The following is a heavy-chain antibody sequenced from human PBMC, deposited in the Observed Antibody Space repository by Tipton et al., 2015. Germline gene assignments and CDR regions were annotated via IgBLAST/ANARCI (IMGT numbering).Heavy chain of an antibody. V-gene: IGHV4-59*12. CDR3: ARVLLWFGHYYFDY. CDR2: IYDEDRT. J-gene: IGHJ4*02. D-gene: IGHD3-10*01. Sequence: TLSLTCTVTGGSIRSFYWSWIRQPPGKGLEWIGYIYDEDRTNYNPSLKSRVTVLVDTSKNQFSLRLSSVTAADTAVYFCARVLLWFGHYYFDYWGPGTLVTVSS. CDR1: GGSIRSFY.